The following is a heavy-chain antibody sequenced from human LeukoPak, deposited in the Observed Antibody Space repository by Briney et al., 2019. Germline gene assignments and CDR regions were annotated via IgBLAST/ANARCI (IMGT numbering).Heavy chain of an antibody. CDR1: GYTFSSYA. V-gene: IGHV7-4-1*02. J-gene: IGHJ4*02. Sequence: GASVKVSCKASGYTFSSYAMNWVRQAPGQGLEWMGWINTNTGNPTYTQGFTGRFVFSLDTSVSTAYLQISSLKAEDTAFYYCARDHGYVEMATIGYWGQGTLVSVSS. D-gene: IGHD5-24*01. CDR3: ARDHGYVEMATIGY. CDR2: INTNTGNP.